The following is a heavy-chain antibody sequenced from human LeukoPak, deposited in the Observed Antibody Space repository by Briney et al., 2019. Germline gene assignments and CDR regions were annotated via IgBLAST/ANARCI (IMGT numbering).Heavy chain of an antibody. CDR1: GGSISSYY. D-gene: IGHD6-13*01. V-gene: IGHV4-59*05. CDR3: ARRSDSSWYY. Sequence: SETLSLTCTVSGGSISSYYWSWIRQPAGKGLGWIGSIYYSGSTYYNPSLKSRVTISVDTSKNQFSLKLSSVTAADTAVYYCARRSDSSWYYWGQGTLVTVRS. J-gene: IGHJ4*02. CDR2: IYYSGST.